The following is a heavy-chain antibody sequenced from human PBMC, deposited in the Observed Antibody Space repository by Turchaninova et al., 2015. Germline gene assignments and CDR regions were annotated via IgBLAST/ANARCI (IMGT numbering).Heavy chain of an antibody. D-gene: IGHD6-13*01. CDR3: AHEMYSRHMFDY. V-gene: IGHV2-5*02. CDR1: GFSLTTPGVG. Sequence: QITLKESGPTLVKPTQTLTLTCTFSGFSLTTPGVGVAWIRQPPGKALEWLALIYWEEDKRYSPSLKSRLTSTQDTSKNQVVLTVTNRDPEDKATYFCAHEMYSRHMFDYWGQGTLVTVSS. CDR2: IYWEEDK. J-gene: IGHJ4*02.